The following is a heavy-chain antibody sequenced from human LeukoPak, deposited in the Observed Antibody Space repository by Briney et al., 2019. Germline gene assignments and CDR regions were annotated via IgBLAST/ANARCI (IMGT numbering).Heavy chain of an antibody. D-gene: IGHD2-21*02. CDR1: GYTFSSYE. CDR2: ISAYNGNT. V-gene: IGHV1-18*01. CDR3: ASDNSGDSDDAFDI. J-gene: IGHJ3*02. Sequence: APVKVSCKASGYTFSSYEISWVRQAPGQGLEWMGWISAYNGNTNYAQKFQGRVTMTTDSSTSTAYMELRSLRSDDTAVYYCASDNSGDSDDAFDIWGQGTMVTVSS.